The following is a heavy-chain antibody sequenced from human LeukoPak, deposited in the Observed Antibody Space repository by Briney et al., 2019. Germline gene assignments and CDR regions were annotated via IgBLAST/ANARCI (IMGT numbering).Heavy chain of an antibody. CDR2: IYYSGST. J-gene: IGHJ6*03. CDR3: ARGYSGPLYYYYYMDV. D-gene: IGHD2-15*01. Sequence: PSETLSLTCTVSGGSISSYYWGWIRQPPGKGLEWIGSIYYSGSTYYNPSLKSRVTISVDTSKNQFSLKLSSVTAADTAVYYCARGYSGPLYYYYYMDVWGKGTTVTVSS. CDR1: GGSISSYY. V-gene: IGHV4-39*07.